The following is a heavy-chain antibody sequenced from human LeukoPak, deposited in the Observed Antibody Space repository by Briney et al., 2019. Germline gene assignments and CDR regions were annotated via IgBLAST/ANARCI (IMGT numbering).Heavy chain of an antibody. V-gene: IGHV1-2*04. CDR2: INPNSGGT. J-gene: IGHJ6*02. CDR1: GYTFTGYY. D-gene: IGHD6-19*01. CDR3: AREYLAVAGTDYYCGMDV. Sequence: ASVKVSCKASGYTFTGYYMHWVRQAPGQGLEWMGWINPNSGGTNYAQKFQGWVTMTRDTSISTAYMELSRLRSDDTAVYYCAREYLAVAGTDYYCGMDVWGQGTTVTVSS.